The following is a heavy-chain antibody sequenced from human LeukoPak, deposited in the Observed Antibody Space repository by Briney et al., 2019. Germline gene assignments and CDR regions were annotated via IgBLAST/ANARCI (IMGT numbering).Heavy chain of an antibody. CDR3: ANSGGYWDFDY. CDR1: GFTFSSYA. V-gene: IGHV3-23*01. CDR2: ISGSGGTT. J-gene: IGHJ4*02. D-gene: IGHD1-26*01. Sequence: GGSLRLSCAASGFTFSSYAMSWVRQAPGKGLEWVSTISGSGGTTYYADSVKGRFTISRDNSKITLYLQMNSLRAEDTAVYYCANSGGYWDFDYWGQGTLVAVSS.